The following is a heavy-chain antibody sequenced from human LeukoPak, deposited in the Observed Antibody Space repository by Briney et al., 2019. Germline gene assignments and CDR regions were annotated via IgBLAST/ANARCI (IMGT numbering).Heavy chain of an antibody. CDR3: ARGNYYGQDY. J-gene: IGHJ4*02. CDR2: IGGSGGST. D-gene: IGHD3-10*01. V-gene: IGHV3-23*01. CDR1: GFTFDDYA. Sequence: GGSLRLSCAASGFTFDDYAMHWVRQAPGKGLEWVSAIGGSGGSTYYADSVKGRFTISRDNSKNTLYLQMNSLRAEDTAVYYCARGNYYGQDYWGQGTLVTVSS.